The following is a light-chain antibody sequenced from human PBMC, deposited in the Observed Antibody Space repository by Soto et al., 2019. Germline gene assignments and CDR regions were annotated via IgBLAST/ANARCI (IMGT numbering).Light chain of an antibody. CDR3: QQANSFPLT. J-gene: IGKJ4*01. CDR1: QGISSW. CDR2: AAS. Sequence: DIQMTQSPSSVSASVGDRVTITCRASQGISSWIAWYQQKPGKPPKLLIYAASSLQSGVPSRFSCSGSGTDFTLTISSLQPEDFATYYCQQANSFPLTFGGGTKVEIK. V-gene: IGKV1-12*01.